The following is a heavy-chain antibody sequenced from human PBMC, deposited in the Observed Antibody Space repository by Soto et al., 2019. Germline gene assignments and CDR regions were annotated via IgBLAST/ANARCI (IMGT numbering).Heavy chain of an antibody. V-gene: IGHV3-23*01. CDR1: GFTFISYA. CDR3: AKEPTAVAPQDLFVGNPPAAY. D-gene: IGHD2-2*01. CDR2: ISGSGENT. J-gene: IGHJ4*02. Sequence: EVQLLESGGALLQPGGSLRLSCAASGFTFISYAMNWVRQPPGKGLQWVSAISGSGENTYYADSVKGRFTISRDNSNNILYLHMNGLKVEDTAMYYCAKEPTAVAPQDLFVGNPPAAYWGQGTLVTVSS.